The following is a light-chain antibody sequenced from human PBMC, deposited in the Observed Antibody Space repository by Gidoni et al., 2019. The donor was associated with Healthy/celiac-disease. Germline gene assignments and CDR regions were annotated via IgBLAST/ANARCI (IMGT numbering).Light chain of an antibody. V-gene: IGLV1-36*01. J-gene: IGLJ3*02. CDR3: AAWDDSLNGWV. CDR1: SSNIGNNA. Sequence: QYVLTPPPSVSDAPRQRVTISCSGSSSNIGNNAVNWYLQLQGKAPKLLIYYDDLLPSGVSDRFAGSKSGTSASLAISGLQSEDEADYYCAAWDDSLNGWVFGGGTKLTVL. CDR2: YDD.